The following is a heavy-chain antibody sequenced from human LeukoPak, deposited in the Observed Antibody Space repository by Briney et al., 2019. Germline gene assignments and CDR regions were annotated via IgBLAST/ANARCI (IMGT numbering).Heavy chain of an antibody. D-gene: IGHD5-24*01. Sequence: SETLSLTCIVSGGPITSYYWSWIRQAPGEGLEWIGYIHNSGGTNHNPSLKSRVTISVDTSKNQLSLKLTSVTAADTAVYYCARHLRNGYNYLDYWGQGTLVTVAS. CDR3: ARHLRNGYNYLDY. CDR2: IHNSGGT. CDR1: GGPITSYY. V-gene: IGHV4-59*08. J-gene: IGHJ4*02.